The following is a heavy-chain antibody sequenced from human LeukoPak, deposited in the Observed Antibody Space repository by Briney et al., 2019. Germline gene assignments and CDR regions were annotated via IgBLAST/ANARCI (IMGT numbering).Heavy chain of an antibody. CDR2: IYYSGST. J-gene: IGHJ4*02. CDR1: GGSISSSSYY. Sequence: SETLSLTCTVSGGSISSSSYYWGWIRQPPGTGLEWIGSIYYSGSTYYNPSLKSRVTISVDTSKNQFSLKLSSVTAADTAVYYCARERAGRGYDSSGYIDYWGQGTLVTVSS. D-gene: IGHD3-22*01. V-gene: IGHV4-39*07. CDR3: ARERAGRGYDSSGYIDY.